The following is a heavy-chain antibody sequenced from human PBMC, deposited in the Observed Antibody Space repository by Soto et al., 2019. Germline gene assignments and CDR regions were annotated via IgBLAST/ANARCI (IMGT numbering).Heavy chain of an antibody. V-gene: IGHV4-39*01. Sequence: QLQLQESGPGLVKPSETLSLTCTVSGGSISSSSYYWGWIRQPPGKGLEWIGSIYYSGSTYYNPSLKSRVTISVDTSKNQFSLKLSSVTAADTAVYYCARLKSLYSGGVVTPWWFDPWGQGTLVTVSS. J-gene: IGHJ5*02. D-gene: IGHD3-3*01. CDR2: IYYSGST. CDR3: ARLKSLYSGGVVTPWWFDP. CDR1: GGSISSSSYY.